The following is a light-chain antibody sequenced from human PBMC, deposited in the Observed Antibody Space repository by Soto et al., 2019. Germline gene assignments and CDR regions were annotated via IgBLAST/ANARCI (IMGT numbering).Light chain of an antibody. V-gene: IGLV2-23*02. CDR2: KVS. CDR3: CSYAGSNWGYV. J-gene: IGLJ1*01. Sequence: QSVLTQPASWSGSPGQSITISCTGTSSDIGSYHLVSWYQHHSGKAPKLIIYKVSQWPSGVSDRFSASKSGSTASLTISGLQAEDEADYYCCSYAGSNWGYVFGTGTKLTVL. CDR1: SSDIGSYHL.